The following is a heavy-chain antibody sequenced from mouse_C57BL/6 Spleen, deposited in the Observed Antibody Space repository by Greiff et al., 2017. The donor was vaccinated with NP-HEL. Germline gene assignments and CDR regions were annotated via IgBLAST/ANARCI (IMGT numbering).Heavy chain of an antibody. Sequence: VQLQQSGTELVKPGASVKLSCKASGYTFTSYWMHWVKQRPGQGLEWIGNINPRNGGTNYNEKFKRKATLTVDKSSSTAYMQLSSLTSEDSAVYYGVNSGYYDCDGYWGQGTTRTVSS. CDR2: INPRNGGT. CDR3: VNSGYYDCDGY. V-gene: IGHV1-53*01. J-gene: IGHJ2*01. D-gene: IGHD2-4*01. CDR1: GYTFTSYW.